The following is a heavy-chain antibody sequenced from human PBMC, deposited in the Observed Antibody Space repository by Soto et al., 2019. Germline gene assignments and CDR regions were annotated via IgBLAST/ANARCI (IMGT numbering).Heavy chain of an antibody. D-gene: IGHD3-22*01. CDR2: IYYSGST. V-gene: IGHV4-39*01. J-gene: IGHJ6*02. CDR3: ARRLYYDSSGFEGGGMDV. Sequence: SETLSLTCTVSGGSISSSSYYWGWIRQPPGKGLEWIGSIYYSGSTYYNPSLKSRVTISVDTSKNHFSLKLSSVTAADTAVYYCARRLYYDSSGFEGGGMDVWGQGTTVTVSS. CDR1: GGSISSSSYY.